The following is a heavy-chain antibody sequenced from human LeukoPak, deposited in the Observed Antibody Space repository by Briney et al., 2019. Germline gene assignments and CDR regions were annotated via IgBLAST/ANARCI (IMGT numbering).Heavy chain of an antibody. CDR1: GYTFTDYY. Sequence: ASVTVSCKASGYTFTDYYIHWVRQAPGQGLEWMGWINPNSGGTNYAQKFQGRVTMTRDTSISTAYMELSSLTSDDTAIYYCARTAYLGAYSDYWGQGSLVTVSS. D-gene: IGHD4/OR15-4a*01. J-gene: IGHJ4*02. V-gene: IGHV1-2*02. CDR2: INPNSGGT. CDR3: ARTAYLGAYSDY.